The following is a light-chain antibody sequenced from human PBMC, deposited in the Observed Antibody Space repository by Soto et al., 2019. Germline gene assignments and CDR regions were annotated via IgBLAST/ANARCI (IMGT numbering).Light chain of an antibody. Sequence: EIVMTQSPATLSVSLGGRATLSCRASQSVSTDLAWYQQRPGQAPRLLIFGASTRATGTPARFTGSGSGTEFILTISSLQSEDSAVYYCQQRSNWPPALTFGGGTKVEIK. CDR2: GAS. CDR3: QQRSNWPPALT. V-gene: IGKV3-15*01. CDR1: QSVSTD. J-gene: IGKJ4*01.